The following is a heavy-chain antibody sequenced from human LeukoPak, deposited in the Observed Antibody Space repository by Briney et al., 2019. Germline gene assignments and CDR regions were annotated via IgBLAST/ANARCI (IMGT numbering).Heavy chain of an antibody. J-gene: IGHJ4*02. D-gene: IGHD3-3*01. CDR2: ISGSGGST. Sequence: GGSLRLSCAASGFTFSNYAMTWVRQAPGKGLEWVSGISGSGGSTYYADSVKGRFTISRDNSKNTLYLQMNSLRAEDTAVYYCAKAVRTYYDFWSGYCGYWGQGTLVTVSS. V-gene: IGHV3-23*01. CDR3: AKAVRTYYDFWSGYCGY. CDR1: GFTFSNYA.